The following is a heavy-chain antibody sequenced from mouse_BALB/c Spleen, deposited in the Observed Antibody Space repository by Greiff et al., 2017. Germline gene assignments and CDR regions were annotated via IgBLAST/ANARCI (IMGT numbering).Heavy chain of an antibody. Sequence: EVQLQQSGPELVKPGASVKMSCKASGYTFTSYAMHWVKQKPGQGLEWIGYINTYNDGTKYNEKFKGKATLTSDKSSSTAYMELSSLTSEDSAVYYCARGYDSSSGDMDYWGQGTTVTVSS. V-gene: IGHV1-14*01. CDR1: GYTFTSYA. J-gene: IGHJ4*01. CDR2: INTYNDGT. CDR3: ARGYDSSSGDMDY. D-gene: IGHD1-1*01.